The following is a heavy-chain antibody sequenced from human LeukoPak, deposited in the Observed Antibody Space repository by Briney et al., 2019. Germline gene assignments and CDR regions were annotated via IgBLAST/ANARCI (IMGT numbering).Heavy chain of an antibody. J-gene: IGHJ5*02. CDR2: INHSGST. V-gene: IGHV4-34*01. Sequence: PSETLSLTCAVYGGSFSGYYWSWIRQPPGKGLEWIGEINHSGSTNYNPSLKSRVTISVDTSKNQFSLKLSSVTAADTAVYCCARGTYGHWFDPWGQGTLVTVSS. D-gene: IGHD4-17*01. CDR3: ARGTYGHWFDP. CDR1: GGSFSGYY.